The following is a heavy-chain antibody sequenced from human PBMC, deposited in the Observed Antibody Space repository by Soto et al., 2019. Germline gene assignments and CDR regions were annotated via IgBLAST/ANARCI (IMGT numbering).Heavy chain of an antibody. J-gene: IGHJ1*01. CDR3: AEESDFWSGYLTTLEH. CDR2: ISYDGSDK. Sequence: GGSLRLSCAVSGFTFSNYGMHWVRQAPGKGLEWVTLISYDGSDKYYADSVKGRFTISRDNSKNTLYLQMNSLRAEDTAVYYCAEESDFWSGYLTTLEHWGQGTLVTVSS. CDR1: GFTFSNYG. V-gene: IGHV3-30*18. D-gene: IGHD3-3*01.